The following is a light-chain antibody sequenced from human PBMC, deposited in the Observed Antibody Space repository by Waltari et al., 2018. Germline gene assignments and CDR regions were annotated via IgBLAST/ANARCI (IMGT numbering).Light chain of an antibody. CDR1: TGAVPSGPY. CDR2: DTS. Sequence: QAVVTQEPSLTVSPGGTVTLTCGSSTGAVPSGPYPYWFQQKPGQAPRTLIYDTSNKHSWTPARFSGSLLGGKAALTLSGAQPEDEANYYCFLSYSGAVIFGGGTKLTVL. J-gene: IGLJ2*01. CDR3: FLSYSGAVI. V-gene: IGLV7-46*01.